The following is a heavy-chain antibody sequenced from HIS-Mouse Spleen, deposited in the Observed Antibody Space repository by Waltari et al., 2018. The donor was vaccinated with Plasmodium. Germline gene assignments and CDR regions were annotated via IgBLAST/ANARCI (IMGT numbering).Heavy chain of an antibody. CDR2: ISYDGSNK. D-gene: IGHD1-26*01. CDR1: GFTFSSYA. J-gene: IGHJ4*02. Sequence: QVQLVESGGGVVQPGRSLRLSCAASGFTFSSYAMHWVRQAPGKGLVWVSVISYDGSNKYYADSVKGRFTISRDNSKNTLYLQMNSLRAEDTAVYYCARGSRGLYSGSYFDYWGQGTLVTVSS. V-gene: IGHV3-30-3*01. CDR3: ARGSRGLYSGSYFDY.